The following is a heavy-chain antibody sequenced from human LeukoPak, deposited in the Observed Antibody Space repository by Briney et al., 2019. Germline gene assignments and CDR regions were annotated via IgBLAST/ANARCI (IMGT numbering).Heavy chain of an antibody. CDR3: ARPDYYDSSGNPGPFDY. D-gene: IGHD3-22*01. CDR1: GYSFSSYR. J-gene: IGHJ4*02. V-gene: IGHV5-51*01. Sequence: GESLKISCKGSGYSFSSYRIGWVRQMPGKGLEWMGIIYPGDSDTRYSPSFQGQVTISADKSISTAYLQWSSLKASDTAMYYCARPDYYDSSGNPGPFDYWGQGTLVTVSS. CDR2: IYPGDSDT.